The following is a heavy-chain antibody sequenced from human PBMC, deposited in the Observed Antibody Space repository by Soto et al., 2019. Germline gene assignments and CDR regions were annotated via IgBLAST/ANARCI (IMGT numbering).Heavy chain of an antibody. V-gene: IGHV1-8*01. Sequence: GASVKVSCKASGYTFTSYDINWVRQATGQGLEWMGWMNPNSGNTGYAQKFQGRVTMTRNTSISTAYMELSSLRSEDTAVYYCARVWADSSSWYAELYYYYYGMDVWGQGTTVTVSS. CDR2: MNPNSGNT. J-gene: IGHJ6*02. CDR1: GYTFTSYD. D-gene: IGHD6-13*01. CDR3: ARVWADSSSWYAELYYYYYGMDV.